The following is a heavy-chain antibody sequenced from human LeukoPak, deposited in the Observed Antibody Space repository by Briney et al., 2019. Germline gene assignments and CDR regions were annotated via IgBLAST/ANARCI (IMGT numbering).Heavy chain of an antibody. Sequence: SETLSLTCTVSGGSISSYYWSWIRQPAGKGLEWIGRIYTSGSTNYNPSLKSRVTMSVDTSKNQFSLKLSSVTAADTAVYYCARGGESIFAEPYYFDYWGQGTLVTVSS. V-gene: IGHV4-4*07. CDR3: ARGGESIFAEPYYFDY. CDR2: IYTSGST. D-gene: IGHD3-10*01. CDR1: GGSISSYY. J-gene: IGHJ4*02.